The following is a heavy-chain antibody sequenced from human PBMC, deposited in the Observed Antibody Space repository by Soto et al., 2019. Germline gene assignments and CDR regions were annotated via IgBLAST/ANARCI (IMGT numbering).Heavy chain of an antibody. CDR3: ARGITMIVEQHNWFDP. Sequence: SETLSLTCTVSGGSISSGDYYWSWIRQPPGKGLEWIGYIYYSGSTYYNPSLKSRVTISVDTSKNQFSLKLSSVTAADTAVYYCARGITMIVEQHNWFDPWGQGTLVTVSS. D-gene: IGHD3-22*01. CDR1: GGSISSGDYY. J-gene: IGHJ5*02. CDR2: IYYSGST. V-gene: IGHV4-30-4*01.